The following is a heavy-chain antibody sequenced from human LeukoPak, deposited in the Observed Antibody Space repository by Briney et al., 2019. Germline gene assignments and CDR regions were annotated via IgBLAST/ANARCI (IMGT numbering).Heavy chain of an antibody. D-gene: IGHD3-10*01. CDR1: GGSISSYY. CDR2: IYYSGST. Sequence: SETLSLTCTVSGGSISSYYWSWIRQPPGKGLEWIGYIYYSGSTNYNPSLKSRVTISVDTSKNQFSLTLSSVTAADTAVYYCARPYYYGSGSYYGYWGQGTLVTVSS. J-gene: IGHJ4*02. V-gene: IGHV4-59*12. CDR3: ARPYYYGSGSYYGY.